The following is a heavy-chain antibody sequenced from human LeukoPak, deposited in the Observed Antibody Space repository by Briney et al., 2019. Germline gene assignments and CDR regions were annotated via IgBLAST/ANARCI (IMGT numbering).Heavy chain of an antibody. CDR3: ARDGYSSSWETFDY. D-gene: IGHD6-13*01. Sequence: SSETLSLTCTVSGGSISSYYWSWIRQPPGKGLERIGYIYHSGSTYYNPSLKSRVTISVDRSKNQFSLKLSSVTAADTAVYYCARDGYSSSWETFDYWGQGTLVTVSS. V-gene: IGHV4-59*12. J-gene: IGHJ4*02. CDR2: IYHSGST. CDR1: GGSISSYY.